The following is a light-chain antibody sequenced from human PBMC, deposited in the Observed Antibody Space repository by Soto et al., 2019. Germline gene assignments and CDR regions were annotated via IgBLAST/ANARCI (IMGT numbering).Light chain of an antibody. CDR3: QQYDNWPIT. CDR1: QSININ. CDR2: GAS. Sequence: EIGMTQSPATLSVSPGEGATLSCRASQSININLAWYQQKPGQAPRLLIYGASTRATGLPARFSGSGSGTEFTLIISSLQSEDSAVYYCQQYDNWPITFGQGTRLEIK. V-gene: IGKV3-15*01. J-gene: IGKJ5*01.